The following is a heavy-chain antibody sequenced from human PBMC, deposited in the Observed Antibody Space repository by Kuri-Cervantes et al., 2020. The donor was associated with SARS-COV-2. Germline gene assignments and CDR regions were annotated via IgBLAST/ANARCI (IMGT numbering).Heavy chain of an antibody. Sequence: GSLRLSCTVSGGSISSSSYYWGWIRQPPGKGLEWIGSIYHSGSTYYNPSLKSRVTISVDTSKNQFSLKLSSVTAADTAVYYCARHEGSGSFNFDYWGQGTLVTVSS. D-gene: IGHD1-26*01. CDR1: GGSISSSSYY. V-gene: IGHV4-39*01. CDR2: IYHSGST. CDR3: ARHEGSGSFNFDY. J-gene: IGHJ4*02.